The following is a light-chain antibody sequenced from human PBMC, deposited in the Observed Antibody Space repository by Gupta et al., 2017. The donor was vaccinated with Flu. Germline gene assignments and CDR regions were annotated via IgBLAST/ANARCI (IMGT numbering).Light chain of an antibody. J-gene: IGLJ1*01. CDR3: AAWDDRLNGYV. CDR1: SSNIGSNT. V-gene: IGLV1-44*01. CDR2: SDD. Sequence: HSVLTQPPSASGTPGQRVTISCSGGSSNIGSNTVNWYQQLPETAPKLLIFSDDQRPSGVPNRFSGSKSGTSASLAITGLQPEDEGDYYCAAWDDRLNGYVFGTGTKVTV.